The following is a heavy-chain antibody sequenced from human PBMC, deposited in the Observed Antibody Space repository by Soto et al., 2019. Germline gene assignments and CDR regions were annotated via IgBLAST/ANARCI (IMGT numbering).Heavy chain of an antibody. CDR3: AIPMVPTPYYYYYGMDV. CDR1: GFTFNNYG. J-gene: IGHJ6*02. D-gene: IGHD3-10*01. V-gene: IGHV3-33*01. Sequence: GGSLRLSCAASGFTFNNYGMHWVRQAPGKGLEWLAVIWNDGSNSSYANSVKGRFTISRDNSKNTLYLQMNSLRAEDTAVYYCAIPMVPTPYYYYYGMDVWGQGTTVTVSS. CDR2: IWNDGSNS.